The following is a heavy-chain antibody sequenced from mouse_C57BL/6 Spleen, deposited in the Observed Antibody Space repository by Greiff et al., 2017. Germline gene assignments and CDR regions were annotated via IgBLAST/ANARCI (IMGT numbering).Heavy chain of an antibody. CDR1: GFTFSSYA. J-gene: IGHJ2*01. V-gene: IGHV5-4*03. Sequence: EVKLVESGGGLVKPGGSLKLSCAASGFTFSSYAMSWVRQTPEKRLEWVATISDGGSYTYYPDNVKGRFTISRDNAKNNLYLQMSHLKSEDTAMYYCARQGNFYFDYGGQGTTLTVSS. CDR3: ARQGNFYFDY. CDR2: ISDGGSYT.